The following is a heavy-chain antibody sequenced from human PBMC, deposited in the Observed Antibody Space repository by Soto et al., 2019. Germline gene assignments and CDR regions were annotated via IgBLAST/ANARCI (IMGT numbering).Heavy chain of an antibody. CDR3: AKDTLQSTSWYEYFAH. CDR2: ISGDAANI. V-gene: IGHV3-23*01. D-gene: IGHD6-13*01. CDR1: GFTFSNYA. J-gene: IGHJ4*02. Sequence: EVQLLESGGGLVQPGGSLRLSCAASGFTFSNYAMSWVRQAPGKGLEWVSAISGDAANIYYADSVKGRFTISRDNSKNTLYLQMNSLRAEDTAIYYCAKDTLQSTSWYEYFAHWGQGTLVTVSS.